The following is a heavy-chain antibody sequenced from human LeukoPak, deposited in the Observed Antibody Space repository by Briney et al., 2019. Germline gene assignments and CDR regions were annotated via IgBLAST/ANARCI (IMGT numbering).Heavy chain of an antibody. CDR2: INAGSGNT. CDR3: ARDGDLFDWFLMDYYYCMDV. J-gene: IGHJ6*04. CDR1: GYTFTTYA. V-gene: IGHV1-3*01. Sequence: ASVKVSCRASGYTFTTYAMHWVRQAPGQRLEWMGWINAGSGNTKYSQKFQGRVTITRDTSASTAYMELSSLRSGDTAVYYCARDGDLFDWFLMDYYYCMDVWGKGTTVTVSS. D-gene: IGHD3-9*01.